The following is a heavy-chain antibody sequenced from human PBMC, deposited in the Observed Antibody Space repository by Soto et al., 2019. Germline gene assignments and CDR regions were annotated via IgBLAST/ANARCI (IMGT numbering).Heavy chain of an antibody. V-gene: IGHV4-31*03. Sequence: SETLSLTCTVSGGSISSGAYYWSWILQHPGKGLEWIGYIYNSGSTYYNPSLKSRVTISLGTSKNQFSLKLSSVTDADTAVYYCARAVGSYDSQIDYWGQGTLVTVSS. J-gene: IGHJ4*02. CDR1: GGSISSGAYY. CDR3: ARAVGSYDSQIDY. D-gene: IGHD3-22*01. CDR2: IYNSGST.